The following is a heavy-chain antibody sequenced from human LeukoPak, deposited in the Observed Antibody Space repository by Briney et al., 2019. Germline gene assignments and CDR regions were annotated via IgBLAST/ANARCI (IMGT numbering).Heavy chain of an antibody. J-gene: IGHJ1*01. D-gene: IGHD2-2*01. Sequence: ASVKVSCKASGYTFTGYYMHWVRQAPGQGLEWMGWINPNSSDTKYAQKFQGRVTMTRDTSISTAYIELSSLRSDDTAVYYCAKSVVEITTPCYACAEYFLHWGQGTLVTVSS. CDR1: GYTFTGYY. CDR3: AKSVVEITTPCYACAEYFLH. V-gene: IGHV1-2*02. CDR2: INPNSSDT.